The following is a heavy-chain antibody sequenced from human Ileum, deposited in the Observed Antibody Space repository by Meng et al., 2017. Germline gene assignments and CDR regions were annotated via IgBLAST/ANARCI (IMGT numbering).Heavy chain of an antibody. CDR3: ARVAITMIIEVTRGYNYGFDV. CDR1: GGTFRSYA. Sequence: SVKVSCKASGGTFRSYAFSWVRQAPGQGLEWMGGIIPVFGTANYAQKFQGRVTITADKSTSTAYMELSSLRSEDTAVYFCARVAITMIIEVTRGYNYGFDVWGQGTMVTVSS. D-gene: IGHD3-22*01. J-gene: IGHJ6*02. V-gene: IGHV1-69*06. CDR2: IIPVFGTA.